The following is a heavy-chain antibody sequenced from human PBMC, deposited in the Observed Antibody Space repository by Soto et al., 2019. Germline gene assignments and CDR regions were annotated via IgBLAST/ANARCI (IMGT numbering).Heavy chain of an antibody. CDR1: GGSVSSGSFY. CDR2: IYYSGDT. Sequence: PSETLSLTCSVSGGSVSSGSFYWGWIRQPPGKGLEWIGNIYYSGDTSYNPSLKSRVTISVDTSKNQFSLKLSSVTAADTAVYYCARLKFSVGYYYYMDVWGKGTTVTVSS. V-gene: IGHV4-61*01. J-gene: IGHJ6*03. D-gene: IGHD1-26*01. CDR3: ARLKFSVGYYYYMDV.